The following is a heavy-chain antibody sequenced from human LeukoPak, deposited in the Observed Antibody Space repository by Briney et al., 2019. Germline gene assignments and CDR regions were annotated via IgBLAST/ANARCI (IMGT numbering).Heavy chain of an antibody. CDR1: GGSISSYY. Sequence: SETLSLTCTVSGGSISSYYWSWIRQPPGKGLEWIGYIYYSGSTNYNPSLKSRVTMSVDTSKSQFSLKLSSVTAADTAVYYCARFFGGPHPYMDVWGKGTTVTVSS. D-gene: IGHD3-3*01. V-gene: IGHV4-59*12. CDR2: IYYSGST. CDR3: ARFFGGPHPYMDV. J-gene: IGHJ6*03.